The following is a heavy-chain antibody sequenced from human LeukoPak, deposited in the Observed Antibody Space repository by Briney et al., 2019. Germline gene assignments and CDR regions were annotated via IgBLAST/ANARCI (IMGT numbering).Heavy chain of an antibody. V-gene: IGHV3-9*01. CDR3: AGGSGWLIGY. D-gene: IGHD6-19*01. CDR2: ISWNRNNI. Sequence: GRSLRLSCAASGFTFDDYGMHWVRQAPGKGLEWVSGISWNRNNIAYADSVKGRFTISRDNAKNSLFLQMNSLRTEDTAVYFCAGGSGWLIGYWGQGTLVTVSS. CDR1: GFTFDDYG. J-gene: IGHJ4*02.